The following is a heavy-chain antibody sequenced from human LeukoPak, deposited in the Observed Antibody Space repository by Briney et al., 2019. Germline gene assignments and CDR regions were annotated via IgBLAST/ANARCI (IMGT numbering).Heavy chain of an antibody. Sequence: GASVKVSCKASGYTFTNYGISWVRQAPGQGLEWMAWISANNGETRYAQNLQGRVTMTPDTSTSTAYMELRSLRSDDTAVYYCARVPPSAHQMLSSDYWGQGTQVTVSS. CDR2: ISANNGET. V-gene: IGHV1-18*04. CDR1: GYTFTNYG. D-gene: IGHD2-2*01. J-gene: IGHJ4*02. CDR3: ARVPPSAHQMLSSDY.